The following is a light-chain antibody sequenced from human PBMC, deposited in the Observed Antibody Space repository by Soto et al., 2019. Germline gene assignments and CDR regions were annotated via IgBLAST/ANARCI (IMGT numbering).Light chain of an antibody. CDR1: QNIRSR. J-gene: IGKJ1*01. Sequence: IHMTQSPSTLSASLGDRVTITFRASQNIRSRLAWFQQKPGKAPKLLIYDASSLESGVPQRFSGSGSGTEFTLTISSLQTDDFSTYYCQQYHSYWTFGQGTKVDIK. CDR2: DAS. CDR3: QQYHSYWT. V-gene: IGKV1-5*01.